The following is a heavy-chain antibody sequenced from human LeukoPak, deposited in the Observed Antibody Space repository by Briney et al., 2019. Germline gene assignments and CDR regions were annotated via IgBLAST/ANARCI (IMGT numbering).Heavy chain of an antibody. Sequence: ASVKVSCKASGYTFTSYDINWVRQATGQGLEWMGWMDPNSGNTGYAQKFQGRVTITRNTSISTAYMELSSLRSEDTAVYYCARVEYDSSGYYDWFDPWGQGTLVTVSS. CDR2: MDPNSGNT. D-gene: IGHD3-22*01. CDR3: ARVEYDSSGYYDWFDP. V-gene: IGHV1-8*03. CDR1: GYTFTSYD. J-gene: IGHJ5*02.